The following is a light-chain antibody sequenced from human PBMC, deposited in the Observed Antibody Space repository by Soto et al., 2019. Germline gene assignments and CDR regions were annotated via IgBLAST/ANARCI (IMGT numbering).Light chain of an antibody. CDR3: QQDNNWPLT. J-gene: IGKJ5*01. V-gene: IGKV3-15*01. CDR1: QSVSSN. CDR2: GAS. Sequence: ELVMTKSPAILSVSPGARATLSCRASQSVSSNLAWYQQKPGQAPRLLIYGASTRATGIPARFSGSGSGTEFTITISSLQSEDFAVYYCQQDNNWPLTFGQGTQLDIK.